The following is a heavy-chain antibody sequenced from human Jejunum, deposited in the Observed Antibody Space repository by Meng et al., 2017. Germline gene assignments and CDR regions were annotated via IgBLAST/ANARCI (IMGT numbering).Heavy chain of an antibody. D-gene: IGHD6-19*01. CDR1: GYTFSEYY. J-gene: IGHJ4*02. CDR3: ARDLGAVAGLDS. V-gene: IGHV1-2*06. Sequence: QVAPVPVGAQGKTPGASVKVSCKASGYTFSEYYIYWVRQAPGQGLECMGRINPNSGGTNYAQEFQGRVTMTRDTSITTAYMELYRLKFADTAVYYCARDLGAVAGLDSWGQGTLVTVSS. CDR2: INPNSGGT.